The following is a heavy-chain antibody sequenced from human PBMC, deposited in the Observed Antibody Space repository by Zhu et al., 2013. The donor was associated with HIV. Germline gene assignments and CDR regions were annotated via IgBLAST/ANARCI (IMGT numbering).Heavy chain of an antibody. CDR1: GASISSYF. CDR3: ARAGSNPPGYSYGGLDF. J-gene: IGHJ4*02. CDR2: ISYSGST. V-gene: IGHV4-59*01. D-gene: IGHD5-18*01. Sequence: QVQLQESGPGLVKPSETLSLTCTVSGASISSYFWSWIRQPPGRGLEYIGYISYSGSTNYSPSLKSRVTISADMSKQQFSLKLSSVTAADTAVYYCARAGSNPPGYSYGGLDFWGQGILVTVSS.